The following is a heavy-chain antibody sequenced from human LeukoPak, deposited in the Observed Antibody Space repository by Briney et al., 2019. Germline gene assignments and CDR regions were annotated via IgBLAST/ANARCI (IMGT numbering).Heavy chain of an antibody. CDR1: GYTFTSYG. Sequence: GASVKVSCKASGYTFTSYGISWVRQAPGQGLEWMGWISAYNGNTNYAQKLQGRVTMTTDTSTSTAYMELRSLRSDDTAVYYCARDPQLLWFGELATYYFDYWGQGTLVTASS. D-gene: IGHD3-10*01. CDR3: ARDPQLLWFGELATYYFDY. CDR2: ISAYNGNT. V-gene: IGHV1-18*01. J-gene: IGHJ4*02.